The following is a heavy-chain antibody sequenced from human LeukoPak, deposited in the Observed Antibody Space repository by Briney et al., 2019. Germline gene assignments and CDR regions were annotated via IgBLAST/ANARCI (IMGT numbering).Heavy chain of an antibody. J-gene: IGHJ3*02. CDR3: AKGFSRSSWAFDI. Sequence: GGSLRLSCAASGFTFSSYSMNWVGQAPGKGLEWVSSISSSSSYIYYADSVKGRFTISRDNAKNSLYLQMDSLRTEDTALYYCAKGFSRSSWAFDIWGQGTMVTVSS. CDR2: ISSSSSYI. D-gene: IGHD6-6*01. V-gene: IGHV3-21*01. CDR1: GFTFSSYS.